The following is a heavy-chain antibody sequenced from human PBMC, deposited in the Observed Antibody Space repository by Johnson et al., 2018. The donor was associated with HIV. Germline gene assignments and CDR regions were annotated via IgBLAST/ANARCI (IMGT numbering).Heavy chain of an antibody. V-gene: IGHV3-30*04. CDR3: ARERMQQWFFVGTDEL. D-gene: IGHD6-19*01. CDR2: ISFDGRTQ. Sequence: QVQLVESGGGVVQPGRSLRLSCAVSGFTFSNYIMHWVRQAPGKGPEWVAGISFDGRTQAYGQSVRGRVTISRDNSKNTLDLQRDSLRTDDTAVYCCARERMQQWFFVGTDELWGQGTMVTVSS. J-gene: IGHJ3*01. CDR1: GFTFSNYI.